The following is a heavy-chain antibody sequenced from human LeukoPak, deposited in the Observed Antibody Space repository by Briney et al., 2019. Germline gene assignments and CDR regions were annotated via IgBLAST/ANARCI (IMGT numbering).Heavy chain of an antibody. V-gene: IGHV4-61*02. CDR1: GGSISSGSYY. J-gene: IGHJ4*02. CDR2: IYTSGST. CDR3: ARETYYYDSSGYHRYYFDY. D-gene: IGHD3-22*01. Sequence: PSETLSLTCTVSGGSISSGSYYWSWIRQPAGKGLEWIGRIYTSGSTNYNPSLKSRVTISVDTSKNQFSLKLSSVTAADTAVYYCARETYYYDSSGYHRYYFDYWGQGTPVTVSS.